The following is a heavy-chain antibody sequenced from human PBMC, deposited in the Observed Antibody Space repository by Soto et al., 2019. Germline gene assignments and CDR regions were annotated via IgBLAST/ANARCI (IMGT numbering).Heavy chain of an antibody. CDR1: GYTFTKSD. J-gene: IGHJ4*02. V-gene: IGHV1-18*04. CDR3: VRQYYDFWTDYPDFDY. CDR2: ISPNSGRP. Sequence: ASVKVSCKASGYTFTKSDISWVRQAPGQGLEWLGLISPNSGRPSYAQKFEGRVTMTTDTSTTTAYLELRSLRSDDTAVYYCVRQYYDFWTDYPDFDYWGQGTLVTVSS. D-gene: IGHD3-3*01.